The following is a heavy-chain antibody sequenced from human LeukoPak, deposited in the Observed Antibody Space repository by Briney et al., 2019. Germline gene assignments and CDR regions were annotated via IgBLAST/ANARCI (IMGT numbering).Heavy chain of an antibody. D-gene: IGHD3-16*01. J-gene: IGHJ5*02. CDR1: GGTFSSYA. V-gene: IGHV1-69*05. CDR3: ARGGNKINWFDP. CDR2: IIPIFGTA. Sequence: SVKVSCKASGGTFSSYAISWVRQAPGQGLEWMGGIIPIFGTANYAQKFQGRVTMTRNTSISTAYMELSSLRSEDTAVYYCARGGNKINWFDPWGQGTLVTVSS.